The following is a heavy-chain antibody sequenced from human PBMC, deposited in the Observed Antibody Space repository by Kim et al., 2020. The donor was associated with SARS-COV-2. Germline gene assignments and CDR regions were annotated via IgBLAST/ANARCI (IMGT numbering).Heavy chain of an antibody. CDR3: AKEGIAARPPALDY. V-gene: IGHV3-23*01. D-gene: IGHD6-6*01. Sequence: ADSVKGRFTISRDNSKNTLYLQMNSLRAEDTAVYYCAKEGIAARPPALDYWGQGTLVTVSS. J-gene: IGHJ4*02.